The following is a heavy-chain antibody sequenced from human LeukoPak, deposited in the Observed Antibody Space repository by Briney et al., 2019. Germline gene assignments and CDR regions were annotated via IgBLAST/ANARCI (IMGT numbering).Heavy chain of an antibody. V-gene: IGHV1-69*06. CDR2: SIPLFGTP. CDR3: ARVPGGGYSGYDLGYYFDY. D-gene: IGHD5-12*01. J-gene: IGHJ4*02. CDR1: GGTFSSYT. Sequence: ASVKVSCKASGGTFSSYTISWVRQAPGQGLECMGGSIPLFGTPDYAQKFQDRLTITADKSTSTAYMELSSLRSEDTAVYYCARVPGGGYSGYDLGYYFDYWGQGTLVTVSS.